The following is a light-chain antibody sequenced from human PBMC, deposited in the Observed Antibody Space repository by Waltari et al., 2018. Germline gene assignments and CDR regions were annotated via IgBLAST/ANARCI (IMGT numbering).Light chain of an antibody. J-gene: IGLJ3*02. V-gene: IGLV2-11*01. CDR1: INSVGVEAY. Sequence: QSALTQPHSVSASPGQSVTIPCSGSINSVGVEAYVSWYQQLPGKAPKLILYDVVKRPSGVPSRFSGSKYGTTASLTISGLQTDDEATYYCCSYAGAYTFVFGGGTKLTVL. CDR3: CSYAGAYTFV. CDR2: DVV.